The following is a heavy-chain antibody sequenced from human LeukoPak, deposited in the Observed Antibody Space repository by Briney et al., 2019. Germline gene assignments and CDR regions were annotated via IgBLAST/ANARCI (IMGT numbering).Heavy chain of an antibody. CDR1: GGSFSGYY. CDR3: ARSLGTSQNYYYYMDV. J-gene: IGHJ6*03. V-gene: IGHV4-34*01. Sequence: SETLSLTCAVYGGSFSGYYWSWIRQPPGKGLGWIGEINHSGSTNYNPSLKSRVTISVDTSKNQFSLKLSSVTAADTAVYYCARSLGTSQNYYYYMDVWGKGTTVTVPS. CDR2: INHSGST. D-gene: IGHD2-2*01.